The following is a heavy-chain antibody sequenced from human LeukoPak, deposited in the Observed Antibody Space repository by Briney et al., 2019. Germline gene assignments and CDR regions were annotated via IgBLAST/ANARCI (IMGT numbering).Heavy chain of an antibody. Sequence: PGGSLGLSCAASGFTFSSYTMNWVRQAPGKGLEWVSSISSSSSYIYYADSVKGRFTISRDNAKNSLYLQMNSLRAVDTAVYYCARDPKVRITGSHWGKGTTVTVSS. CDR1: GFTFSSYT. V-gene: IGHV3-21*01. D-gene: IGHD1-20*01. J-gene: IGHJ6*04. CDR2: ISSSSSYI. CDR3: ARDPKVRITGSH.